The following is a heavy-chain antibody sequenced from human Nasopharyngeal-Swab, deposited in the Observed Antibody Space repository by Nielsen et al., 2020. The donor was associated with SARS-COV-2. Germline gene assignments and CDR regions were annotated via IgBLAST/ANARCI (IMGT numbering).Heavy chain of an antibody. J-gene: IGHJ4*02. CDR2: INPSGGGT. V-gene: IGHV1-46*01. D-gene: IGHD6-13*01. CDR3: ARDLKVAAGSQFDY. Sequence: WVGQAPGQGLEWMGLINPSGGGTSYAQKFQGRVTMTRDTSTSTVYMELSSLTSEDTAAYYCARDLKVAAGSQFDYWGQGTLVTVSS.